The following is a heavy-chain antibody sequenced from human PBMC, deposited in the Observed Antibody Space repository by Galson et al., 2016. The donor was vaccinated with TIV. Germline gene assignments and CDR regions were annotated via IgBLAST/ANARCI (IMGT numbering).Heavy chain of an antibody. CDR3: ARQSSAMFDS. Sequence: QSGAEVKKAGESLKISCKGFGFSFTSYWIAWVRQMPGKGLEFMGIIYPNDPETRYSPSFKGQVTMSADKSTNTAYLQWSSLRASDTAFYYCARQSSAMFDSWGLGTLVTVSA. CDR2: IYPNDPET. V-gene: IGHV5-51*01. CDR1: GFSFTSYW. J-gene: IGHJ5*01.